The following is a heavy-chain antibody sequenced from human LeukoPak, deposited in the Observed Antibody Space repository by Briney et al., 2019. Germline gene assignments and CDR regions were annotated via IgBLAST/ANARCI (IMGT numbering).Heavy chain of an antibody. CDR3: ARHLYSWGAVAGGFDP. V-gene: IGHV4-39*01. CDR1: GGSISSSSFY. CDR2: IYYSGST. D-gene: IGHD6-19*01. Sequence: SETLSLTCTVSGGSISSSSFYWGWIRQPPGKGLEWIGSIYYSGSTYYNPSLKSRVTISVDTSKNQFSLKLSSVTAADTAVYYCARHLYSWGAVAGGFDPLGQGTLVTVSS. J-gene: IGHJ5*02.